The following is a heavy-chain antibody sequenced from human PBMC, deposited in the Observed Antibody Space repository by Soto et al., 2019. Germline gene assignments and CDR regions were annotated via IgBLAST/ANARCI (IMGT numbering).Heavy chain of an antibody. J-gene: IGHJ4*02. V-gene: IGHV4-4*02. CDR1: GGSISSSNW. CDR3: AITIAAAADQGDN. D-gene: IGHD6-13*01. CDR2: IYHSGST. Sequence: QVQLQESGPGLVKPSGTLSLTCAVSGGSISSSNWWSWVRQPPGKGLEWIGEIYHSGSTNYNPSPKRRVTISVDKTKNQFSLKLSAVTAADTAVYYCAITIAAAADQGDNWGQGTLVTVSS.